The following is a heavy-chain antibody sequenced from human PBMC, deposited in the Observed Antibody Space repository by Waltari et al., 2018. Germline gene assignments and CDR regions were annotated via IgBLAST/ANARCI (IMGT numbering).Heavy chain of an antibody. J-gene: IGHJ5*02. CDR1: GFTFSSYS. CDR3: ARPDYDILGFDP. D-gene: IGHD3-9*01. CDR2: ISSSSSYI. V-gene: IGHV3-21*01. Sequence: EVQLVESGGGLVKPGGSLRLSCAASGFTFSSYSMNWVRQAPGKGLEWVSSISSSSSYIYYADSVKGRFTISRDNSKNTLYLQMNSLRAEDTAVYYCARPDYDILGFDPWGQGTLVTVSS.